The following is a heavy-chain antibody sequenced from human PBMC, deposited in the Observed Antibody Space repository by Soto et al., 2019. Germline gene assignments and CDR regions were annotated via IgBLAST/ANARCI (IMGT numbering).Heavy chain of an antibody. J-gene: IGHJ6*02. V-gene: IGHV3-30*18. D-gene: IGHD6-13*01. Sequence: GGSLRLSCAASGFTFSSYGMHWVRQAPGKGLEWVAVISYDGSNKYYADSVKGRFTISRDNSKNTLYLQMNSLRAEDTAVYYCAKDKGSSSWDLVGMDVWGQGTTVTVSS. CDR3: AKDKGSSSWDLVGMDV. CDR1: GFTFSSYG. CDR2: ISYDGSNK.